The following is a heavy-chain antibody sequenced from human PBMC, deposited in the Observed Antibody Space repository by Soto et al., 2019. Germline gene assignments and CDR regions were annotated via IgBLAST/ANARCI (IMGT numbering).Heavy chain of an antibody. D-gene: IGHD2-15*01. CDR3: AREDIVVVVAATGGTGWFEP. CDR2: IYYSGST. J-gene: IGHJ5*02. Sequence: QVQLQESGPGLVKPSQTLSLTCTVSGGSISSGGYYWSWIRQHPGKGREWIGYIYYSGSTYYNPSLKSRVTISVDTSKNQLSLKLSSVTAADTAVYYCAREDIVVVVAATGGTGWFEPGGQGTLVTVSS. V-gene: IGHV4-31*03. CDR1: GGSISSGGYY.